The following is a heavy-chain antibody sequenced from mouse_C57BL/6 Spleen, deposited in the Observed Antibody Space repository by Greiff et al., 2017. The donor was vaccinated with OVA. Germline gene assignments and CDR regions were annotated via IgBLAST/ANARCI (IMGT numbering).Heavy chain of an antibody. Sequence: QVQLKQSGAELVRPGASVTLSCKASGYTFTDYEMHWVKQTPVHGLEWIGAIDPETGGTAYHHTFKVTAILTADQSSSTAYMELRRLTSEDAGVYYSTRETGNHAMDYRGRGASVAISS. CDR2: IDPETGGT. J-gene: IGHJ4*01. V-gene: IGHV1-15*01. CDR3: TRETGNHAMDY. CDR1: GYTFTDYE. D-gene: IGHD2-1*01.